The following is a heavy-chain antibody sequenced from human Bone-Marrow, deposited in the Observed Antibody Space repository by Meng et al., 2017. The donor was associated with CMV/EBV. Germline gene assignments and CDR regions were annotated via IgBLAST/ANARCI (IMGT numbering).Heavy chain of an antibody. CDR1: GFTLSSYA. CDR3: ARDYYGSGSFKW. Sequence: CAASGFTLSSYAMHWVRQAPGKGLEWVAVISYDGSNKYYADSVKGRFTISRDNSKNTLYLQMNSLRAEDTAVYYCARDYYGSGSFKWWGQGTLVTVSS. CDR2: ISYDGSNK. J-gene: IGHJ4*02. V-gene: IGHV3-30-3*01. D-gene: IGHD3-10*01.